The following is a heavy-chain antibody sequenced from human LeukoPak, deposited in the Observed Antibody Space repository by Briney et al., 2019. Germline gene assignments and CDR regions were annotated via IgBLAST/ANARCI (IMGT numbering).Heavy chain of an antibody. CDR3: ARATPYYYDSSGYYPQYYYYGMDV. CDR1: GYTFTSYD. D-gene: IGHD3-22*01. V-gene: IGHV1-3*01. J-gene: IGHJ6*02. CDR2: INAGNGNT. Sequence: AASVKVSCKASGYTFTSYDINWVRQATGQGLEWMGWINAGNGNTKYSQKFQGRVTITRDTSASTAYMELSSLRSEDTAVYYCARATPYYYDSSGYYPQYYYYGMDVWGQGTTVTVSS.